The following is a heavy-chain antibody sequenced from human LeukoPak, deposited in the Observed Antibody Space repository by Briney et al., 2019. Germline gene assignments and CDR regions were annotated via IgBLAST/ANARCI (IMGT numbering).Heavy chain of an antibody. CDR2: ISSNGGST. J-gene: IGHJ4*02. D-gene: IGHD3-10*01. Sequence: GGSLRLSCAAPGFTFSSYAMHWVRQAPGKGLEYVSAISSNGGSTYYANSVKGRFTISRDNSKNTLYLQMGSLRAEDMAVYYCARDRYGSGGDFDYWGQGTLVTVSS. V-gene: IGHV3-64*01. CDR1: GFTFSSYA. CDR3: ARDRYGSGGDFDY.